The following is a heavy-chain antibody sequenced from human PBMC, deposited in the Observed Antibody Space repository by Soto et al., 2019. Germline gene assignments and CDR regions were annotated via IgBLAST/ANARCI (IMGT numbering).Heavy chain of an antibody. J-gene: IGHJ4*02. D-gene: IGHD3-22*01. CDR1: NGSVSSPLSY. V-gene: IGHV4-39*01. CDR2: IYFSGIT. Sequence: SETLSLTCSVSNGSVSSPLSYWGWIRQPPGKRPQWIGVIYFSGITSYNPSLKSRVTISVDTSNNQFSLELSSVTATDTAVYYCARSMFYSDGSTYSPFEYWGQGTLVTVSS. CDR3: ARSMFYSDGSTYSPFEY.